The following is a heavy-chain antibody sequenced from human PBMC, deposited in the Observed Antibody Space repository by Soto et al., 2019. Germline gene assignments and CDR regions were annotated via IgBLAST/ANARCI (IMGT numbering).Heavy chain of an antibody. J-gene: IGHJ3*02. V-gene: IGHV3-23*01. CDR2: ISGSGGST. CDR3: AGGSGYYSDFDI. CDR1: GFTFSSYA. Sequence: EVQLLESGGGLVQPGGSLRLSCAPSGFTFSSYAMTWVRQAPGKGLEWVSSISGSGGSTYYADSVKGRFTISRDNSKNTLYLQMNSLRAEDTAVYYCAGGSGYYSDFDIWGQGTMVTVSS. D-gene: IGHD3-22*01.